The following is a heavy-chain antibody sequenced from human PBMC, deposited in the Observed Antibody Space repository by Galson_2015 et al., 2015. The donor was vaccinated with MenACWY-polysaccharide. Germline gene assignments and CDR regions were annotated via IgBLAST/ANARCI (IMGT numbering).Heavy chain of an antibody. J-gene: IGHJ3*02. D-gene: IGHD2-2*01. CDR2: IQYDGSNK. V-gene: IGHV3-33*01. CDR3: AREGSRIVFHAFDI. CDR1: GSRFSNSG. Sequence: SLRLSCAASGSRFSNSGMHWVRQAPGKGPEWVAVIQYDGSNKVYADSVKGRFTISRDNSKNTVFLEMNTLGVEDTAVYYCAREGSRIVFHAFDIWGQGT.